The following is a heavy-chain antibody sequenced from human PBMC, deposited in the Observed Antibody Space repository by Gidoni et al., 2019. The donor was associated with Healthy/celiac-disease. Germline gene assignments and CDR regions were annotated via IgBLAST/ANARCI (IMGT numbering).Heavy chain of an antibody. V-gene: IGHV3-33*01. CDR2: ILYDGSNK. D-gene: IGHD1-20*01. CDR1: GFTLSRYG. Sequence: QVQLVGSGGGVVQPGRYLRLSCAASGFTLSRYGMHWVRQATGQGLEWVAVILYDGSNKYYADSVKGRFTISRDNSKNTLYLQMNSLRAEDTAVYYCARVRGYNWNDGFDYWGQGTLVTVSS. J-gene: IGHJ4*02. CDR3: ARVRGYNWNDGFDY.